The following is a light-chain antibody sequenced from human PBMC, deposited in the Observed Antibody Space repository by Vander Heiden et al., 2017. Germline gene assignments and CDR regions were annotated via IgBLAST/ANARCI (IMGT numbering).Light chain of an antibody. V-gene: IGLV2-23*01. J-gene: IGLJ3*02. CDR1: SSDVGSYNF. Sequence: LTQPASVSGSPGQSITISCTGVSSDVGSYNFVSWYQQHPAKAPKLMIYESNKRPSGISNRFSGSKSGNTASLTISGLQAEDEAEYYCFSYTGSRTWVFGGGTELTVL. CDR3: FSYTGSRTWV. CDR2: ESN.